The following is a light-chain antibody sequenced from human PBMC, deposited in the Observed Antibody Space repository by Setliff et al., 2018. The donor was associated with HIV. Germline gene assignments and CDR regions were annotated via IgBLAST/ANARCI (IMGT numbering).Light chain of an antibody. CDR3: QSYDSSLPVV. J-gene: IGLJ2*01. CDR2: ANN. CDR1: SSNIGAGFD. Sequence: QSVLTQPPSVSGAPGQRVTISCTGSSSNIGAGFDVHWYQRLPGTAPKLLIYANNNRPSGVPDRFSGSKSGTSASLAITGLQAEDGADYYCQSYDSSLPVVFGGGTKVTVL. V-gene: IGLV1-40*01.